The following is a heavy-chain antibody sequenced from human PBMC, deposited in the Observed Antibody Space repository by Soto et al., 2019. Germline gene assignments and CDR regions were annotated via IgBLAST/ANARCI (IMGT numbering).Heavy chain of an antibody. V-gene: IGHV3-7*01. J-gene: IGHJ3*01. CDR1: GFTFSSYW. CDR3: ARGGTTTYYGCGCGYPVAHDAFEC. Sequence: GGSLRLSCAASGFTFSSYWMSWVRQAPGKGLEWVANIKQDGSEKYYVDSVKGRFTISRDNAKNSLYLQMNSLRAEDTAVYYCARGGTTTYYGCGCGYPVAHDAFECWGQGTMVPVAS. D-gene: IGHD3-3*01. CDR2: IKQDGSEK.